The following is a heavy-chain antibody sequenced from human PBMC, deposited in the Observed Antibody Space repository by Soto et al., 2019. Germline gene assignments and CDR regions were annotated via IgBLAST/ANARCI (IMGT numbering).Heavy chain of an antibody. J-gene: IGHJ6*02. CDR2: ISYDGSNK. V-gene: IGHV3-30*18. CDR1: GFTFSSYG. CDR3: AKGTAMVTSYGMDV. D-gene: IGHD5-18*01. Sequence: QVQLVESGGGVVQPGRSLRLSCAASGFTFSSYGMHWVRQAPGKGLEWVAVISYDGSNKYYADSVKGRFTMSRDNSKNTLYLQMDSLRAEDTAVYYCAKGTAMVTSYGMDVWGQGTTVTVSS.